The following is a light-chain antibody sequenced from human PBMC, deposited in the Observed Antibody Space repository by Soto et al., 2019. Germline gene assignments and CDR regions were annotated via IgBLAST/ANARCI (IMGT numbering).Light chain of an antibody. V-gene: IGLV2-14*01. J-gene: IGLJ1*01. CDR2: DVS. CDR1: TSDVGGYNY. Sequence: QSALTQPASVSGSPGPSFTISCTGPTSDVGGYNYVSWYQQHPGKAPKLMIYDVSNRPSGVSNRFSGSKSGNTASLTISGLQAEDEADYYCSSYTSSSTYVFGTGTKLTVL. CDR3: SSYTSSSTYV.